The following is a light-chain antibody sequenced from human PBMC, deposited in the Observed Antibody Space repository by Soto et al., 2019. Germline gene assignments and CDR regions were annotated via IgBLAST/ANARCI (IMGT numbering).Light chain of an antibody. Sequence: QSALTQPPSASGSPGQSVTISCTGTKNDIGGYDFVSWYQHHPGKAPRLIIYEVVQRSSGVPDRFCGSKSGNTASLTVSGLQDADEADYFCKSYAGSNNYVFGSGTKLTVL. CDR2: EVV. V-gene: IGLV2-8*01. CDR3: KSYAGSNNYV. CDR1: KNDIGGYDF. J-gene: IGLJ1*01.